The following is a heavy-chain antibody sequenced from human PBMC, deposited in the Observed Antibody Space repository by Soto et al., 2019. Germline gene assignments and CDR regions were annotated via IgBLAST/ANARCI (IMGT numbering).Heavy chain of an antibody. CDR1: GFSLSNAKMG. CDR3: ARILSYYDASGYFAFDY. V-gene: IGHV2-26*01. Sequence: QVTLKESGPVLVKPTETLTLTCTVSGFSLSNAKMGVTWIRQPPGKALEWLAHIFSSDEKSYSSSLKSRLTISMDTSKSQVVLTVTNTDPVDTATYYCARILSYYDASGYFAFDYWGQGALVTVSS. J-gene: IGHJ4*02. D-gene: IGHD3-22*01. CDR2: IFSSDEK.